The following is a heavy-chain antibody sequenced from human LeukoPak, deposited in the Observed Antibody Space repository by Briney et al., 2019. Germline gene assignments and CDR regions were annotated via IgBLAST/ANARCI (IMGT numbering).Heavy chain of an antibody. CDR2: ISGSSSYI. D-gene: IGHD2-2*01. J-gene: IGHJ5*02. CDR3: AKTRGYCSSTSCCCAPDKNWFDP. V-gene: IGHV3-21*04. CDR1: GFTFSSYS. Sequence: PGGSLRLSCAASGFTFSSYSINWGRQAPGNGLGWVTSISGSSSYIYYADSVKGRFTISRDNSKNTLYLQMNSLRAEDTAVYYCAKTRGYCSSTSCCCAPDKNWFDPWGQGTLVTVSS.